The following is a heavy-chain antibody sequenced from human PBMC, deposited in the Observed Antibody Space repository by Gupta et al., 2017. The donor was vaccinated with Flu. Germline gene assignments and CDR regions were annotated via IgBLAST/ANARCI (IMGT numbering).Heavy chain of an antibody. V-gene: IGHV3-30*03. D-gene: IGHD2-2*01. CDR2: TSYDGNNK. CDR3: ARTNCEKSSMQDGFDI. J-gene: IGHJ3*02. Sequence: PGKGLGWVAATSYDGNNKYNSDSVKGRFTISRDNSKNTLYLQMNSLREDDTAVFYCARTNCEKSSMQDGFDIWGQGTLVTVSS.